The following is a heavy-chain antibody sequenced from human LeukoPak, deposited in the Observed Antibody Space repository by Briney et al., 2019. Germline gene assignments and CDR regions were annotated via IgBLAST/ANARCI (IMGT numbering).Heavy chain of an antibody. Sequence: SETLSLTCTVPGGSISSYYWSWIRQPAGKGLEWIGRIYTSGSTNYNPSLKSRVTMSVDTSKNQFSLKLSSVTAADTAVYYCARGDNYHGDYYYYYMDVWGKGTTVTISS. CDR3: ARGDNYHGDYYYYYMDV. CDR1: GGSISSYY. J-gene: IGHJ6*03. D-gene: IGHD5-24*01. V-gene: IGHV4-4*07. CDR2: IYTSGST.